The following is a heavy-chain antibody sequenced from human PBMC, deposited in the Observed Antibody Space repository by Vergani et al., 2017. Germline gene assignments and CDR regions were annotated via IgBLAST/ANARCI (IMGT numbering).Heavy chain of an antibody. CDR3: ARDLGIAAAGGNWFDP. J-gene: IGHJ5*02. Sequence: QVQLVQSGAEVKKPGASVKVSCKASGYTFTGYYMHWVRQAPGQGLEWMGWINPNSGGTNYAQKFQGRVTMTRDTSISTAYMELSRLRSDDTAVYYCARDLGIAAAGGNWFDPWGQGTLVTVSS. CDR2: INPNSGGT. V-gene: IGHV1-2*02. CDR1: GYTFTGYY. D-gene: IGHD6-25*01.